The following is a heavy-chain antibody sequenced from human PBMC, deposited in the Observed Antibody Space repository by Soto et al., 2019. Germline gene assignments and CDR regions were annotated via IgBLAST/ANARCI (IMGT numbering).Heavy chain of an antibody. Sequence: QVQLVQSGAEVRKPGSSVKVSCKASGDTFSFYSINWLRQAPRLGLEWMGRINPILSMSNYAQRFQGRVTMTADKSTSTAYMELSGLRSEDTAIYYCASSYGSGYRAFDYWGQGALGTVSS. CDR1: GDTFSFYS. V-gene: IGHV1-69*02. CDR3: ASSYGSGYRAFDY. J-gene: IGHJ4*02. CDR2: INPILSMS. D-gene: IGHD3-10*01.